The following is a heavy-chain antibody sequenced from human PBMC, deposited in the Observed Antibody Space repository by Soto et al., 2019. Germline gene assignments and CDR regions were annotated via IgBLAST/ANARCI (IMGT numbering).Heavy chain of an antibody. Sequence: QVQLQESGPGLVKPSWTLSLTCAVSGGSISSSYWWNWVRQTPRGGLEWIGKIYHGGTTNYNPSLKNRVTISVDKSKNKFSLKLTTVTAADTAVYYCVSSLKYDFWRDGGRRFNFDYWGRGILATVSS. CDR2: IYHGGTT. CDR1: GGSISSSYW. CDR3: VSSLKYDFWRDGGRRFNFDY. V-gene: IGHV4-4*02. J-gene: IGHJ4*02. D-gene: IGHD3-3*01.